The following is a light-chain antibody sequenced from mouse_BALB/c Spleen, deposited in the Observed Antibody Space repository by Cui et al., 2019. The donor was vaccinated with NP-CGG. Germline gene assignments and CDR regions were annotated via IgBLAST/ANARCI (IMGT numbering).Light chain of an antibody. Sequence: HAVVTQESALTTSPGETVTLTCRSSTGAVTTNNYANWVQEKPDHLFTGLIGGTNNRVPGVPARFSGSLIGDKAALTIKGAQTEDEAIYFCALWYSNHWVFGGGTKLTVL. V-gene: IGLV1*01. J-gene: IGLJ1*01. CDR2: GTN. CDR3: ALWYSNHWV. CDR1: TGAVTTNNY.